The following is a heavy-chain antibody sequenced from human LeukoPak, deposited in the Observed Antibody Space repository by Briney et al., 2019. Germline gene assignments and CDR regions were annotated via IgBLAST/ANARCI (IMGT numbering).Heavy chain of an antibody. J-gene: IGHJ4*02. V-gene: IGHV3-23*01. CDR2: ISGSGGST. D-gene: IGHD2-15*01. CDR3: AKGSGGSVGDFDY. CDR1: GFTFSSYA. Sequence: PGGSLRLSCAASGFTFSSYAMSWVRQAPGKGLEWVSAISGSGGSTYYADSVKGRSTISRDNSKNTLYLRMNSLRAEDTAVYYCAKGSGGSVGDFDYWGQGTLVTVSS.